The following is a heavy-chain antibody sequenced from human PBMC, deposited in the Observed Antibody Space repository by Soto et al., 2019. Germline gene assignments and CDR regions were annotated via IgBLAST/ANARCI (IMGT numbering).Heavy chain of an antibody. J-gene: IGHJ6*02. Sequence: QVQLVESGGGVVQPGRSLRLSCAASGFTFSSYAMHWVRQAPGKGLEWVAVISYDGSNKYYADSVKGRFTISRDNSKNTLYLQVNSLRAEDTAVYYCARELGIFGVVLYNGMDVWGQGTTVTVSS. CDR3: ARELGIFGVVLYNGMDV. D-gene: IGHD3-3*01. CDR1: GFTFSSYA. V-gene: IGHV3-30-3*01. CDR2: ISYDGSNK.